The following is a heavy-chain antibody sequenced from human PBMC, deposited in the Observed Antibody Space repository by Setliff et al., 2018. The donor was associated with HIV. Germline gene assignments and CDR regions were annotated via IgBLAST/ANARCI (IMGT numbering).Heavy chain of an antibody. CDR1: GGPITSFNYY. CDR3: ARHRGVRGSSGWFGINWFDP. V-gene: IGHV4-39*01. Sequence: PSETLSLTCTVAGGPITSFNYYWAWIRQPPGKGLEWIASISYSGDTYYRASLKSRANISADTSKNQFILNLTSVTAADTAIYFCARHRGVRGSSGWFGINWFDPWGQGTLVTVSS. D-gene: IGHD6-19*01. J-gene: IGHJ5*02. CDR2: ISYSGDT.